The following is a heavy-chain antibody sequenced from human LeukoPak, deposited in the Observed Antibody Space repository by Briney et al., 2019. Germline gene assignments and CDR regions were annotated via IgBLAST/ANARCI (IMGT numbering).Heavy chain of an antibody. Sequence: SETLSLTCTVSGGSISSYYWSWIRQPPGKGLEWIGYIYHSGRTNYSPSLKSRVTISVDTSKNQFSLKLSSVTAADTAVYYCARYPYSDSGVWQAFDYWGQGTLVTVSS. CDR3: ARYPYSDSGVWQAFDY. D-gene: IGHD5-12*01. V-gene: IGHV4-59*08. CDR1: GGSISSYY. J-gene: IGHJ4*02. CDR2: IYHSGRT.